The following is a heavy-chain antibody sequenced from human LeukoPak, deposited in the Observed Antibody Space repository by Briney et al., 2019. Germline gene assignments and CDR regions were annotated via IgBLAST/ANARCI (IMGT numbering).Heavy chain of an antibody. J-gene: IGHJ4*02. CDR1: GFTFSDYY. Sequence: GGSLRLSCAASGFTFSDYYMSWIRQAPGKGLEWVSYISNTGSYTKYADSVKGRFTISRDNAKNSLYLQLNSLRAEDTAVYYCASSTSIVGGCDYWGQGTLVTVSS. V-gene: IGHV3-11*03. CDR3: ASSTSIVGGCDY. CDR2: ISNTGSYT. D-gene: IGHD1-26*01.